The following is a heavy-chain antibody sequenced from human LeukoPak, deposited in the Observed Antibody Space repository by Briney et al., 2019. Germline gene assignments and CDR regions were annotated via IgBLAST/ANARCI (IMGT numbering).Heavy chain of an antibody. CDR2: VYPGDSETNI. J-gene: IGHJ4*02. D-gene: IGHD4-17*01. Sequence: GDSLKISCQASGYRFTTYWIAWVRQMPGKGLEWMGNVYPGDSETNIRYSPSFQGQVTISADKSSSTACLQCNSLKTSDNAIYYCARRHDYGFFFDFWGQGTLITVSS. CDR1: GYRFTTYW. V-gene: IGHV5-51*01. CDR3: ARRHDYGFFFDF.